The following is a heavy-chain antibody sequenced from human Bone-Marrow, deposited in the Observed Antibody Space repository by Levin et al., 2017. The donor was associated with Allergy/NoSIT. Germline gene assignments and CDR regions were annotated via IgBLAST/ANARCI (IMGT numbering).Heavy chain of an antibody. CDR1: GFTFSSYW. CDR2: IKHDGSEK. V-gene: IGHV3-7*04. J-gene: IGHJ4*02. CDR3: ARDWDMAVAYFDY. Sequence: GGSLRLSCAASGFTFSSYWMSWVRQAPGKGLEWVANIKHDGSEKYYVDSVKGRFTISRDNAKNSLYLQMNSLRAEDTAIYFCARDWDMAVAYFDYWGQGTLVTVSS. D-gene: IGHD6-19*01.